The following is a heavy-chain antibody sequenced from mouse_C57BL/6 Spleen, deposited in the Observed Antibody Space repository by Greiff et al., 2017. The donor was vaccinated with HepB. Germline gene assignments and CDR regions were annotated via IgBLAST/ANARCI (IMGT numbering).Heavy chain of an antibody. CDR2: ISNGGGST. CDR3: ARSVTTVVGGSMDY. Sequence: EVQVVESGGGLVQPGGSLKLSCAASGFTFSAYYMYWVRQTPEKRLEWVAYISNGGGSTYSPDTFKGRFTLSRDNAKNTLYLQMSRLRSEDTALYYFARSVTTVVGGSMDYWGQGTSVTVAS. V-gene: IGHV5-12*01. CDR1: GFTFSAYY. J-gene: IGHJ4*01. D-gene: IGHD1-1*01.